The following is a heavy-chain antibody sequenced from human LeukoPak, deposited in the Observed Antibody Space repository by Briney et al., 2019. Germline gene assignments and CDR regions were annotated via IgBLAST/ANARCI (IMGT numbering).Heavy chain of an antibody. J-gene: IGHJ3*02. V-gene: IGHV4-59*08. CDR1: GGSISSYY. CDR3: ARGGEQWLIRAFDI. Sequence: PSETLSLTCTVSGGSISSYYWSWIRQPPGKGLEWIGYIYYSGSTNYNPSLKSRVTISVDTSKNQFSLKLSSVTAADTAVYYCARGGEQWLIRAFDIWGQGTMVTVSS. D-gene: IGHD6-19*01. CDR2: IYYSGST.